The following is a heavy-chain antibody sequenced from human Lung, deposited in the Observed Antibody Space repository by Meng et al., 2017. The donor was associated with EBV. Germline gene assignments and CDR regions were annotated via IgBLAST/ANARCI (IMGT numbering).Heavy chain of an antibody. CDR3: AATVNDGYFDY. D-gene: IGHD4-11*01. J-gene: IGHJ4*02. V-gene: IGHV4-30-2*05. CDR2: IYHSGSP. CDR1: GVPRRRGVYS. Sequence: SLHSPGLGVPRRRGVYSRSSFRQAPGKGLAWIGYIYHSGSPFYNPSLKSRVTISVDTSKNQFSLKLSSVTAADTAVYYCAATVNDGYFDYWGQETLVTVSS.